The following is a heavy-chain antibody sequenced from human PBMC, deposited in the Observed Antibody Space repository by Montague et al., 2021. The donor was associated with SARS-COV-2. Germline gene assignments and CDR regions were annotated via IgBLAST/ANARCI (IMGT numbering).Heavy chain of an antibody. D-gene: IGHD5-18*01. V-gene: IGHV4-39*01. CDR1: GDSINGDTAF. CDR3: ARHDHTDFGNPNWFDP. CDR2: MVYSGRN. Sequence: SETLSLTYTVSGDSINGDTAFWGWVRQSPGKGLEWIGSMVYSGRNFYNGALRSRLTISVDTSKNQFSLELRAVTAADTGLYYCARHDHTDFGNPNWFDPWGQGTLVTVSS. J-gene: IGHJ5*02.